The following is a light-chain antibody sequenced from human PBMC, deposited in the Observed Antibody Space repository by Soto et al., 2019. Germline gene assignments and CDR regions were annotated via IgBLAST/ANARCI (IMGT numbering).Light chain of an antibody. J-gene: IGKJ4*01. V-gene: IGKV1-39*01. CDR2: AAS. CDR1: QSIANY. Sequence: DIQMTQSPSSLSASVGDRVTITCRASQSIANYLNWYQQKPGTAPKLLTFAASSLQSGVPSRLSGSISGTDFTLTISSLQPEDFATYYCQQSFNPPLTFGGGTKVDIK. CDR3: QQSFNPPLT.